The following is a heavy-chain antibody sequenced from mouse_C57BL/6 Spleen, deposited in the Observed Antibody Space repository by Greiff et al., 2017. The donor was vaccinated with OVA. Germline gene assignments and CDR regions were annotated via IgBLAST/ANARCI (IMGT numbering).Heavy chain of an antibody. CDR2: ISYDGSN. J-gene: IGHJ1*03. CDR3: ARGDWYFDV. Sequence: ESGPGLVKPSQSLSLTCSVTGYSITSGYYWNWIRQFPGNILEWMGYISYDGSNNYNPSLKNRISITRDTSKNQFFLKLNSVTTEDTATYYCARGDWYFDVWGTGTTVTVAS. V-gene: IGHV3-6*01. CDR1: GYSITSGYY.